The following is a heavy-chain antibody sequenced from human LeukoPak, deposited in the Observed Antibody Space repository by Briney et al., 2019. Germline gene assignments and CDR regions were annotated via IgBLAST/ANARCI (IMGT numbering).Heavy chain of an antibody. CDR2: IKSDGSST. Sequence: GGSLRLSCAVSGFTFSSCWMHWVRQVPGKGLVWVSRIKSDGSSTIYADSVKGRFTISTDNAKNTLYLQMNSLRAEDTAVYYCAKEYYYGSGSYYTNFDFWGQGTLVTVSS. D-gene: IGHD3-10*01. CDR3: AKEYYYGSGSYYTNFDF. V-gene: IGHV3-74*01. J-gene: IGHJ4*02. CDR1: GFTFSSCW.